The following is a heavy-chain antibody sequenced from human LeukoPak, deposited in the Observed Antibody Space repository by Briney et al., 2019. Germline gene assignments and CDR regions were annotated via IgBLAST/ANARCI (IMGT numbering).Heavy chain of an antibody. CDR1: GYSFTSYW. CDR3: ARHIKAGLSHYYYYYYMDV. CDR2: IYPGDSDT. Sequence: GESLKISCKGSGYSFTSYWIGWVRQMPGKGLEWMGIIYPGDSDTRYSPSFQGQVTISADKSISTAYLQWSSLKASDTAMYYCARHIKAGLSHYYYYYYMDVWGKGTTVTVSS. J-gene: IGHJ6*03. V-gene: IGHV5-51*01. D-gene: IGHD6-19*01.